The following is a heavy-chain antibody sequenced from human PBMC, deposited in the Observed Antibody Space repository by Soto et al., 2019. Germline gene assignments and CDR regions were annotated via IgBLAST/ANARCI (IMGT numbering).Heavy chain of an antibody. CDR2: IIPIFGTA. J-gene: IGHJ6*02. CDR1: GGTFSSYA. D-gene: IGHD3-9*01. V-gene: IGHV1-69*13. CDR3: ARADILTGSDYYYGMDV. Sequence: ASVKVSCKASGGTFSSYAISWVRQAPGQGLEWMGGIIPIFGTANYAQKFQGRVTITADESTSTAYMELSSLRSEDTAVYYCARADILTGSDYYYGMDVWGQGTTVTVSS.